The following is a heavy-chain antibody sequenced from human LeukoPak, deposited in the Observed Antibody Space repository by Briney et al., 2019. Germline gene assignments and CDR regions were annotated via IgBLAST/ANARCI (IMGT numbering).Heavy chain of an antibody. Sequence: GGSLRLSCAASGFTFSSYAMSWVRQAPGKGLEWVSAISGSGGSTYYADSVKGRFTISRDNAKNSLYLQMNSLRAEDMAVYYCARDRVWTVLYWGQGTLVTVSS. D-gene: IGHD6-13*01. V-gene: IGHV3-23*01. CDR3: ARDRVWTVLY. J-gene: IGHJ4*02. CDR1: GFTFSSYA. CDR2: ISGSGGST.